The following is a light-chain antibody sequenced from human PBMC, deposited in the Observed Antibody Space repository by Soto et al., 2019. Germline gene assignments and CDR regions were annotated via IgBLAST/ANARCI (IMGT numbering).Light chain of an antibody. Sequence: DVVMTQSPLSLPVTLGQPASISCRSSQSLVYSDGNTYLNWFQQRPGQSPRRLIYKVSNRDSGVPDRFSGSGSGTDFTLKISRVEAADVGVYYCMQGTHWPRYTFGQGTKLEIK. V-gene: IGKV2-30*01. CDR3: MQGTHWPRYT. CDR2: KVS. CDR1: QSLVYSDGNTY. J-gene: IGKJ2*01.